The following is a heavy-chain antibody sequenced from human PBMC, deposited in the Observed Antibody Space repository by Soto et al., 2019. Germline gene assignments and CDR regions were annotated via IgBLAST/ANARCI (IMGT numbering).Heavy chain of an antibody. D-gene: IGHD3-22*01. CDR2: MNPNSGNT. CDR1: GYTFISYD. Sequence: ASVKVSCKASGYTFISYDINWVRQATGQRLERMGWMNPNSGNTGYAQKFQGRVTITADESTITAYMELSSLRSEDTAVYYCATYYYDSSGYYYGPSDYWGQGTLVTVSS. CDR3: ATYYYDSSGYYYGPSDY. J-gene: IGHJ4*02. V-gene: IGHV1-8*01.